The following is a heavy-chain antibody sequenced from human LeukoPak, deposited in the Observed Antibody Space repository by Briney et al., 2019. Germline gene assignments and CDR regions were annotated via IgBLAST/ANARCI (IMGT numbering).Heavy chain of an antibody. J-gene: IGHJ3*02. V-gene: IGHV5-10-1*04. CDR3: ARSGYYDIVTGYRNHDAFDI. Sequence: APLKSSSQGSGSRFTSYWISWGRPMPGKGLGWMGRIDPSDSYNNYSPSFQGQVPISADKSISTAYLQWSSLKASDIAMYYCARSGYYDIVTGYRNHDAFDIWGQGTMVTVPS. CDR1: GSRFTSYW. CDR2: IDPSDSYN. D-gene: IGHD3-9*01.